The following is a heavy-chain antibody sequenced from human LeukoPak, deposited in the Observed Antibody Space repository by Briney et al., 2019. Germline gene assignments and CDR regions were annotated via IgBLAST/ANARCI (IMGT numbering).Heavy chain of an antibody. D-gene: IGHD6-13*01. CDR2: IYYSGST. J-gene: IGHJ5*02. CDR1: GGSISSSSYY. CDR3: ARVKYRSSWYEGDWFDP. Sequence: SETLSLTCTVSGGSISSSSYYWGWIRQPPGKGLEWIGSIYYSGSTYYNPSLKSRVTISVDTSKNQFSLKLSSVTAAATAVYYCARVKYRSSWYEGDWFDPWGQGTLVTVSS. V-gene: IGHV4-39*07.